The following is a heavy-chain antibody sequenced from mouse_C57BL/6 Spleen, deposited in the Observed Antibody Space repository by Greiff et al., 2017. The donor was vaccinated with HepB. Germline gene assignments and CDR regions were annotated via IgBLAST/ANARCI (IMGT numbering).Heavy chain of an antibody. J-gene: IGHJ4*01. CDR3: ARHYYYGSRYAMDY. CDR2: INPGSGGT. D-gene: IGHD1-1*01. V-gene: IGHV1-54*01. Sequence: VQLQQSGAELVRPGTSVKVSCKASGYAFTNYLIEWVKQRPGQGLEWIGVINPGSGGTNYNEKFKGKATLTADKSSSTAYMQLSSLTSEDSAVYFCARHYYYGSRYAMDYWVKEPQSPSPQ. CDR1: GYAFTNYL.